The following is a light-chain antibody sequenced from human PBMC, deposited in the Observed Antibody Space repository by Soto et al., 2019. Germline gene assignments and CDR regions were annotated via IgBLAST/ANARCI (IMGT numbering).Light chain of an antibody. Sequence: EIVMTQSPGTLSVSPGERATLSCMASQSVRSNLAWYQQKPGQAPRLLIYGASTRATGIPAGLSGSGSGTEFTLTISSLQSEDYAVYYCQQLGTTFGQGTRLEIK. CDR1: QSVRSN. J-gene: IGKJ5*01. V-gene: IGKV3-15*01. CDR2: GAS. CDR3: QQLGTT.